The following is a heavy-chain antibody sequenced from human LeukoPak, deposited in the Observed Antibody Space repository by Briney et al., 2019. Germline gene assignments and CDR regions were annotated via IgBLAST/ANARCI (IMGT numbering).Heavy chain of an antibody. CDR3: ARGQEKDDYGSDY. D-gene: IGHD3-10*01. CDR2: ISYDGSHK. V-gene: IGHV3-30*04. J-gene: IGHJ4*02. Sequence: GRSLRLSCTASGFTLSSHAMHWVRQAPGKGLEWVAVISYDGSHKYYADSVKGRFTISRDNSKNMLYLQMNSLTAEDTAVYYCARGQEKDDYGSDYWGQGTLVTVSS. CDR1: GFTLSSHA.